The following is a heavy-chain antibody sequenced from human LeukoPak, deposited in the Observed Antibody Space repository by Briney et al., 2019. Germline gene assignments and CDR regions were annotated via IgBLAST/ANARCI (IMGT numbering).Heavy chain of an antibody. D-gene: IGHD3-3*01. CDR1: GYTFTGYY. CDR2: INPNSGGT. Sequence: ASVKVSCKASGYTFTGYYMHWVRQAPGQGLEWMGWINPNSGGTNYAQKFQGRVTMTRDTSISTAYMELSRLRSDDTAVYYCASSHPLGSNNDYYTPFDYWGQGTLVTVSS. J-gene: IGHJ4*02. CDR3: ASSHPLGSNNDYYTPFDY. V-gene: IGHV1-2*02.